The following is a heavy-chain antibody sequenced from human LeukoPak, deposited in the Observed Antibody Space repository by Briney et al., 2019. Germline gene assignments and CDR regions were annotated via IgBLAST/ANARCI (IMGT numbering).Heavy chain of an antibody. CDR2: IYTSGST. D-gene: IGHD6-19*01. Sequence: SENLSLNCTGSTCTISSYYWGWIRQPAGKGLEWIWRIYTSGSTNYNPSLKSRVTMSVDTTKNQFSLKLRSVTVADTAQYYCARLLAVAGSSDEWGQGTLVTLSS. V-gene: IGHV4-4*07. CDR1: TCTISSYY. J-gene: IGHJ4*02. CDR3: ARLLAVAGSSDE.